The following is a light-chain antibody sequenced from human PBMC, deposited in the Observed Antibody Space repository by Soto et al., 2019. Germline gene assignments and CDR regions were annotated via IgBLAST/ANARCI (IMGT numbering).Light chain of an antibody. CDR3: QQYDSLTGT. V-gene: IGKV1-33*01. CDR2: DTS. J-gene: IGKJ1*01. Sequence: DIQMTQSPSSLSASVGDRVTITCQASQDISIYLNWYQQKLGKAPKLLIYDTSTLGTGVPARFSGSGYGTDFTLNINSLQPEDIATYYCQQYDSLTGTFGQGTRVEVK. CDR1: QDISIY.